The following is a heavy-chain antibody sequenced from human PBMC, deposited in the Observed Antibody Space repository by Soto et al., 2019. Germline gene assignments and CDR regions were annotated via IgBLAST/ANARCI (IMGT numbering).Heavy chain of an antibody. J-gene: IGHJ4*02. V-gene: IGHV1-69*01. CDR2: IIPIFGTA. CDR3: ARAVLPSKYRGYSYALDY. D-gene: IGHD5-18*01. Sequence: VKVSCKASGGTFSSYAISWVRQAPGQGLEWMGGIIPIFGTANYAQKFQGRVTITADESTSTAYMELSSLRSGDTAVYYCARAVLPSKYRGYSYALDYWGQGTLVTVSS. CDR1: GGTFSSYA.